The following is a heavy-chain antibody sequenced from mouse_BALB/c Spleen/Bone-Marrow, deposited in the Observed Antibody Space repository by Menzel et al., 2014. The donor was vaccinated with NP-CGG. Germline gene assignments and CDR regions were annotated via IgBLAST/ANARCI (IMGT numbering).Heavy chain of an antibody. D-gene: IGHD1-1*02. CDR2: INPYNDGT. J-gene: IGHJ2*01. Sequence: VQLQQPGPELVKPGASVKMSCKASGYTFTGYVMHWVKQKPGQSLEWIGYINPYNDGTKYNEKFKGKATLTPDKSSSTAYMELSSLTSEDSAVYYCARYGGYWGQGTTLTVSS. CDR3: ARYGGY. V-gene: IGHV1-14*01. CDR1: GYTFTGYV.